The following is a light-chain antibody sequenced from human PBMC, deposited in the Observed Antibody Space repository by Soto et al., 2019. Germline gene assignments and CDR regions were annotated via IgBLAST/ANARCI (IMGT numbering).Light chain of an antibody. V-gene: IGKV1-9*01. Sequence: DIQLTQSPSFLSASVGDRVTITCRASQGINDYLAWYQQKPGKAPKLLIYPASTLQSDVPSRFSGDASGTEFTLTISSLQPEDFATYYCQQFNTYPLTFGRGTKVEV. CDR2: PAS. J-gene: IGKJ4*01. CDR3: QQFNTYPLT. CDR1: QGINDY.